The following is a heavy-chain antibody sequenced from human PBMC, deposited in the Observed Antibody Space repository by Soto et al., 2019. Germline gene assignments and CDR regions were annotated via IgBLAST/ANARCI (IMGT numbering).Heavy chain of an antibody. J-gene: IGHJ6*02. CDR2: ISFEGNTQ. Sequence: GGSLRLSCAASGFTLSRYGMHWVRQAPGKGLEWVAVISFEGNTQYYADSVKGRFTISRDDSKSIAYLQMNSLKTEDTAVYYCTSSSSFYYGMDVWGQGTTVTVSS. CDR3: TSSSSFYYGMDV. CDR1: GFTLSRYG. D-gene: IGHD6-6*01. V-gene: IGHV3-30*12.